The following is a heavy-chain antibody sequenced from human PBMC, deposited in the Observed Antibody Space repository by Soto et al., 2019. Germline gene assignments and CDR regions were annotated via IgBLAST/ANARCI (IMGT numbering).Heavy chain of an antibody. CDR2: ISGSGGST. D-gene: IGHD1-26*01. V-gene: IGHV3-23*01. J-gene: IGHJ4*02. Sequence: EVQLLESGGGLVQPGGSLRLSCAASGSTFSSYAMRWVRQAPGKGLEWVSAISGSGGSTYYADSVKGRFTISSDNSTNTVYLQLNSLRGEDTAVYYCARRGSGSYYDYWGQGTLVTVSS. CDR3: ARRGSGSYYDY. CDR1: GSTFSSYA.